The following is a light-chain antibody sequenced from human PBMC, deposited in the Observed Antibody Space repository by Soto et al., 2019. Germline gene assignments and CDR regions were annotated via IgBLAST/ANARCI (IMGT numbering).Light chain of an antibody. V-gene: IGKV3-20*01. Sequence: EIVLTQSPGTLSLSPGERATLSCRASQSVSSGYLAWYKHKPGQAPRLLIYDASSRATGIPDRFSGSGSGTDFTLTISRLEPEDFAVYYCQQYGSSPAFGGGTKVEIK. CDR2: DAS. CDR1: QSVSSGY. J-gene: IGKJ4*01. CDR3: QQYGSSPA.